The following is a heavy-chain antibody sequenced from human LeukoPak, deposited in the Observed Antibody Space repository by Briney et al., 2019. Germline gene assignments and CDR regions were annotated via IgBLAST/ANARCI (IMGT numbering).Heavy chain of an antibody. J-gene: IGHJ4*02. V-gene: IGHV1-8*01. CDR1: GYTFTSYD. CDR3: ARANSYDSSGNFDY. CDR2: MNPNSGNT. D-gene: IGHD3-22*01. Sequence: ASVKVSCKASGYTFTSYDINWVRQATGQGLEWMGWMNPNSGNTGYAQKFQGRVTMTRNTSISTAYMELSILRSEDTAVYYCARANSYDSSGNFDYWGQGTLVTVSS.